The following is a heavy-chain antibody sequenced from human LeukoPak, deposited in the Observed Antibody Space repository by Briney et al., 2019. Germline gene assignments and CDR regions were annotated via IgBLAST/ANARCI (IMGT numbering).Heavy chain of an antibody. J-gene: IGHJ5*01. V-gene: IGHV1-8*01. CDR3: ARGRTNYHPGDKYNWFDS. Sequence: GASVKVSCKASGYTFNHYDISWLRQATGQGPEWLGWVNPTTGNTVYAQRFQDRVTMSRNTSSSTAYMELNSLKSGDTAVYYCARGRTNYHPGDKYNWFDSWGQGTLVTVSS. D-gene: IGHD2-8*01. CDR2: VNPTTGNT. CDR1: GYTFNHYD.